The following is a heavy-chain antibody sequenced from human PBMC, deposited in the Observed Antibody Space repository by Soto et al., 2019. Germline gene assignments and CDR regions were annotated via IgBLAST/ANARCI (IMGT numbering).Heavy chain of an antibody. CDR3: AQTLGSAVAGPGRFDL. V-gene: IGHV1-69*13. D-gene: IGHD6-19*01. CDR2: TIPLFGTA. Sequence: QVQLVQSGAEVKKPGSSVKVSCKASRGTFSTYAINWVRQAPGQGLEWMGGTIPLFGTANYAQKFQGRVRITADESTSTAYMDLSSLRSEDTAVYYCAQTLGSAVAGPGRFDLWGRGTLITVSS. CDR1: RGTFSTYA. J-gene: IGHJ2*01.